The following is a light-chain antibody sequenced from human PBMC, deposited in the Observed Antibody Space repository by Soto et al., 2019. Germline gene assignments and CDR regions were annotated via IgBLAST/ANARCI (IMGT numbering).Light chain of an antibody. CDR2: EVT. V-gene: IGLV2-14*01. CDR3: GSYTGSITYV. Sequence: QVALTQPASVSGSLGQSITISCTGTTSDVGGYNYVSWYQQHPGKAPILMIYEVTNRPSGVSNRFSGSKSGNTASLTISGLQVEDEAEYYCGSYTGSITYVFGTGTKVTVL. CDR1: TSDVGGYNY. J-gene: IGLJ1*01.